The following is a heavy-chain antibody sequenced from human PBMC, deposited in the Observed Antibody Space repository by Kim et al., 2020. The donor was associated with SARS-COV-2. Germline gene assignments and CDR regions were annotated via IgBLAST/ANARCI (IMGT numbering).Heavy chain of an antibody. Sequence: GGSLRLSCAASGFTFSSYSMNWVRQAPGKGLEWVSSISSSSSYIYYADSVKGRFTISRDNAKNSLYLQMNSLRAEDTAVYYCARDWDIYDSSGYYYYWGQGTLVTVSS. CDR3: ARDWDIYDSSGYYYY. D-gene: IGHD3-22*01. J-gene: IGHJ4*02. CDR1: GFTFSSYS. CDR2: ISSSSSYI. V-gene: IGHV3-21*01.